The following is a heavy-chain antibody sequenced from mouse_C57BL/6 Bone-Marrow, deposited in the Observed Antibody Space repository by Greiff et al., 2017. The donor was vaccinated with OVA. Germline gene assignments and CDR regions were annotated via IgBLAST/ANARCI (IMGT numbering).Heavy chain of an antibody. CDR2: IYPSDSET. Sequence: QVQLQQPGAELVRPGSSVKLSCKASGYTFTSYWMDWVKQRPGPGLEWIGNIYPSDSETHYNQKFKDKATLTVDKSSSTAYMQLSSLTSEDSAVYYCARALRLRFAYWGQGTLVTVSA. CDR3: ARALRLRFAY. J-gene: IGHJ3*01. D-gene: IGHD3-2*02. CDR1: GYTFTSYW. V-gene: IGHV1-61*01.